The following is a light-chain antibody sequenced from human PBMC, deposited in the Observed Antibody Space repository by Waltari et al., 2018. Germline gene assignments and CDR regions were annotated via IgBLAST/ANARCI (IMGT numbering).Light chain of an antibody. Sequence: QSALTQPASVSGSPGQSITLSCTGTSSDVGGYNYVSWYQQHPGKAPKLMIYDVSKRPSGVSNRFSGSKSGNTASLTISGLQAEDEADYYCSSYTSSSTPWVFGGGTKLTVL. CDR2: DVS. CDR1: SSDVGGYNY. J-gene: IGLJ3*02. V-gene: IGLV2-14*01. CDR3: SSYTSSSTPWV.